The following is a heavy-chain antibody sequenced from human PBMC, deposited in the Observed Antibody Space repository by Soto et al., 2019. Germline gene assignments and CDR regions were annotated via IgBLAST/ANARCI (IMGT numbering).Heavy chain of an antibody. V-gene: IGHV4-59*01. CDR1: GGSISSYY. Sequence: SETLSLTCTVSGGSISSYYWSWIRQPPGKGLEWIGYIYYSGSTNYNPSLKSRVTISVDTSKNQFSLKLSSVTAADTAVYYCARGASYYDFWSGSYYCYGMDVWGQGTTVTVSS. CDR3: ARGASYYDFWSGSYYCYGMDV. J-gene: IGHJ6*02. D-gene: IGHD3-3*01. CDR2: IYYSGST.